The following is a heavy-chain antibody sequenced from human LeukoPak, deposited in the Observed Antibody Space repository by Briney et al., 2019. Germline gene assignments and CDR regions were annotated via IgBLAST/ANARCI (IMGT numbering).Heavy chain of an antibody. CDR3: VIGEVAGEYFQH. J-gene: IGHJ1*01. V-gene: IGHV4-34*12. Sequence: PSETLSLTCSVYGGSFSGYYYCWLRQPPGKGLEWIGEIIHSGSTSYDPSLESRITISLDTSKNQVSLKLRSVTAADTAVYYCVIGEVAGEYFQHWGQGTLVTVSS. CDR2: IIHSGST. CDR1: GGSFSGYY. D-gene: IGHD6-19*01.